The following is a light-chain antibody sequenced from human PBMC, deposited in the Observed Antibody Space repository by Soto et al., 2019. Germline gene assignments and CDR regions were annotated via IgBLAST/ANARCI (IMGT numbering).Light chain of an antibody. CDR2: KVN. CDR1: SSDVGGYNY. J-gene: IGLJ1*01. Sequence: QSALTQPPSASGSPGQSVAISCTGTSSDVGGYNYVSWYQQHPGKAPKLMIYKVNKRPSGVPDRFSGSKSGNTASLTGSGLQAEDEADYYCSSYAGSSNVFGTGNKVTVL. CDR3: SSYAGSSNV. V-gene: IGLV2-8*01.